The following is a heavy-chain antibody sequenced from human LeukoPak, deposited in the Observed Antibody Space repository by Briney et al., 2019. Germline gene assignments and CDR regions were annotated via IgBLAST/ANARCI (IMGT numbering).Heavy chain of an antibody. D-gene: IGHD3-9*01. J-gene: IGHJ3*02. V-gene: IGHV4-61*01. Sequence: SETLSLTCTVSGGSVSSGSYYWSWIRQPPGKGLEWIGYIYYSGSTNYNPSLKSRVTISVDMSKNQFSLKLSSVTAADTAVYYCASQGSYYDILTGYYHDAFDIWGQGTMVTVSS. CDR3: ASQGSYYDILTGYYHDAFDI. CDR1: GGSVSSGSYY. CDR2: IYYSGST.